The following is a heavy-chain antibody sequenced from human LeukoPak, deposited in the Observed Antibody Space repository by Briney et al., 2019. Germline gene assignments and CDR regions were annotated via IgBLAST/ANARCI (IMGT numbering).Heavy chain of an antibody. CDR3: AIRGRAARPDKDY. CDR1: GGSSSGYY. CDR2: INHSGST. D-gene: IGHD6-6*01. Sequence: PSETLSLTCAVYGGSSSGYYWSWIRQPPGKGLEWIGEINHSGSTNYNPSLKSRVTISVDTSKNQFSLKLSSVTAADTAVYYCAIRGRAARPDKDYWGQGTLVTVSS. J-gene: IGHJ4*02. V-gene: IGHV4-34*01.